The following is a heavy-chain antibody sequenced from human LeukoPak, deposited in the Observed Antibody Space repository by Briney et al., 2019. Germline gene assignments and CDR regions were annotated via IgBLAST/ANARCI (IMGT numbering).Heavy chain of an antibody. CDR2: INHSGST. V-gene: IGHV4-34*01. CDR1: GGSFSGYY. CDR3: AREGYYGSGSYPYYYYGMDV. D-gene: IGHD3-10*01. J-gene: IGHJ6*02. Sequence: SETLSLTCAVYGGSFSGYYWSWIRQPPGKGLEWIGEINHSGSTNYNPSLKSRVTISVDTSKNQFSLKLSSVTAADTAVYYCAREGYYGSGSYPYYYYGMDVLGQGTTVTVSS.